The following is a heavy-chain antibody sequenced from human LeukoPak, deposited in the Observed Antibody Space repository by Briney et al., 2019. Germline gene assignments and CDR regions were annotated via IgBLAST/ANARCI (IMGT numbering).Heavy chain of an antibody. V-gene: IGHV4-38-2*02. CDR3: ARDQGPFDP. Sequence: SETLSLTCTVSGYSISSGYYWGWIRQPPGKGLEWIGSIYHSGSTYYNPSLKSRVTISVDTSKNQFSLKLSSVTAADTAVYYCARDQGPFDPWGQGTLVTVSS. CDR2: IYHSGST. J-gene: IGHJ5*02. CDR1: GYSISSGYY.